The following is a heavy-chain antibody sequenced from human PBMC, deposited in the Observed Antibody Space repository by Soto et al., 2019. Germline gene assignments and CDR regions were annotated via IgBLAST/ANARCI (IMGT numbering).Heavy chain of an antibody. CDR2: IWYDGSNK. CDR1: GFTFSSYG. Sequence: QVQLVESGGGVVQPGRSLRLSCAASGFTFSSYGMHWVRQAPGKGLERVAVIWYDGSNKYYADSVKGRFTISRDNSKNTLYLQMNSLRAEDTAVYYCARDLAFEDTAMVDYYGMDVWGQGTTVTVSS. D-gene: IGHD5-18*01. V-gene: IGHV3-33*01. J-gene: IGHJ6*02. CDR3: ARDLAFEDTAMVDYYGMDV.